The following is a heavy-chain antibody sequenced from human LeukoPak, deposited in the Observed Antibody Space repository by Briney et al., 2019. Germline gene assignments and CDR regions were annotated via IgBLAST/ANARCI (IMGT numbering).Heavy chain of an antibody. V-gene: IGHV3-66*02. D-gene: IGHD6-6*01. J-gene: IGHJ6*03. CDR2: IYSGGST. CDR1: GFTVSSNY. Sequence: PVGSLRLSCAASGFTVSSNYMSWVRQAPGKGLEWVSVIYSGGSTYYADSVKGRFTISRDNSKNTLYLQMNSLRAEDTAVYYCARGSSSSHYYYYYYMDVWGKGTTVTVSS. CDR3: ARGSSSSHYYYYYYMDV.